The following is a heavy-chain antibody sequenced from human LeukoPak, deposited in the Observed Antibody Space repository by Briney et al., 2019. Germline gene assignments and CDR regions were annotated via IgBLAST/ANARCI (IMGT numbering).Heavy chain of an antibody. CDR1: GFTFSSYW. CDR2: IMQDGSEK. D-gene: IGHD3-10*01. Sequence: GGSLRLSCAAAGFTFSSYWMSWVRPAPGKGLEWVANIMQDGSEKYYVDSVKGRFTISRDNAKNSLYLQMNSLRAEDTAVYYCARVSRPTNGEGSVWWGQGTLVTVSS. V-gene: IGHV3-7*01. J-gene: IGHJ4*02. CDR3: ARVSRPTNGEGSVW.